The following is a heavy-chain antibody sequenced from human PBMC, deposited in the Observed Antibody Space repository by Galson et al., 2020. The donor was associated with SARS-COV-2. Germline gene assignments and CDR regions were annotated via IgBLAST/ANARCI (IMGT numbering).Heavy chain of an antibody. V-gene: IGHV3-21*01. D-gene: IGHD3-22*01. CDR1: GFTFSSYS. Sequence: GESLKISCAASGFTFSSYSMNWVRQAPGKGLEWVSSISSSSSYIYYADSVKGRFTISRDNAKNSLYLQMNSLRAEDTAVYYCARGPYYYDSSGYYAFDYWGQGTLVTVSS. CDR2: ISSSSSYI. CDR3: ARGPYYYDSSGYYAFDY. J-gene: IGHJ4*02.